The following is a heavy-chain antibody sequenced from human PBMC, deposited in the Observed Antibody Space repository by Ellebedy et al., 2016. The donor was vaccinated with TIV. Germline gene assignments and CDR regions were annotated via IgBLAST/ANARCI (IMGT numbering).Heavy chain of an antibody. CDR3: ARHEGYTSGWYDSLCYFGL. Sequence: MPSETLSLTCTVSGGSIRSSSSYWGWIRQPPGKGLEWIGSIYFSGRSYFNPSLKSRLTISVDAPKNQFSLRLRSVTATDTAVYYCARHEGYTSGWYDSLCYFGLWGRGTLVTVSS. D-gene: IGHD6-19*01. CDR2: IYFSGRS. V-gene: IGHV4-39*01. J-gene: IGHJ2*01. CDR1: GGSIRSSSSY.